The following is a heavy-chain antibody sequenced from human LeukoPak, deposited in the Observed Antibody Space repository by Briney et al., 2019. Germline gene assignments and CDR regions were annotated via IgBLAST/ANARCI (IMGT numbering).Heavy chain of an antibody. CDR1: GFTFSNYW. CDR3: ARDPVEWELLLDY. V-gene: IGHV3-7*01. CDR2: MNIDGSEK. Sequence: GGSLRLSCAASGFTFSNYWMGWVRQAPGKRLEWVANMNIDGSEKYYADSVEGRFSISRDNARNSVYLQMASLRVEDTAVYYCARDPVEWELLLDYWGQGTLVTVSS. D-gene: IGHD1-26*01. J-gene: IGHJ4*02.